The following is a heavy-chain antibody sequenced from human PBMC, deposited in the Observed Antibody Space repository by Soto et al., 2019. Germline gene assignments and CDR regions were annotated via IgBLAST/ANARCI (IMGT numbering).Heavy chain of an antibody. CDR3: ARLNGYCVSTNCHGHYGMDV. Sequence: PSETLSLTCTVSGGSVSSNSYSWGWIRQSPGKGLEWIGTIYSSENTYYNPSLLSRVTISVDTSKNEFSLRLSSVTAADTAVYYCARLNGYCVSTNCHGHYGMDVWGQGTTVTVSS. CDR1: GGSVSSNSYS. J-gene: IGHJ6*02. D-gene: IGHD2-2*03. CDR2: IYSSENT. V-gene: IGHV4-39*01.